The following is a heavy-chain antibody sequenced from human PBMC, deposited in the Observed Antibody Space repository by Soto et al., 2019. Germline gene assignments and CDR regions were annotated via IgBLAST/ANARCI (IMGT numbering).Heavy chain of an antibody. J-gene: IGHJ4*02. Sequence: QVQLQESGPGLAKPSETLSLTCTVSSGSISTYYWSWIRQPPGKGLEWIGYIYYTGSTNYNPSLKTRVAISMDTSKNQFSLNLSSVTAADTAVYYCAGAPNWAYFDFRGLGTLVTVSS. V-gene: IGHV4-59*01. CDR1: SGSISTYY. D-gene: IGHD7-27*01. CDR2: IYYTGST. CDR3: AGAPNWAYFDF.